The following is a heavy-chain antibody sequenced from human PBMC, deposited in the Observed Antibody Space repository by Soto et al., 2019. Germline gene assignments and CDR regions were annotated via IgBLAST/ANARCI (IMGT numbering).Heavy chain of an antibody. CDR2: ISASGDAT. D-gene: IGHD3-3*01. CDR3: AKKVTIYAVDPADY. CDR1: GFTFSDFG. J-gene: IGHJ4*02. V-gene: IGHV3-23*01. Sequence: GGSLRLSCAASGFTFSDFGMSWVRQAPGKGLEWASVISASGDATYYAASVKGRFTLSRDNSKNTLYLQMNSLTVADTAVYYCAKKVTIYAVDPADYWGQGTQVTVSS.